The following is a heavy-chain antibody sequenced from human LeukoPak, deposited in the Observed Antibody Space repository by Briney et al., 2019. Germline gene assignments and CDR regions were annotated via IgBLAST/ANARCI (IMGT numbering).Heavy chain of an antibody. CDR2: IYYSGST. J-gene: IGHJ4*02. D-gene: IGHD6-19*01. CDR1: GGSISSYY. Sequence: SETLSLTCTVSGGSISSYYWSWIRQPPGKGLEWIGYIYYSGSTNYNPSLKSRVTISVDTSKNQFSLKLSSVTAADTAVYYCARESSSGFYFHYWGQGALVTVSS. V-gene: IGHV4-59*01. CDR3: ARESSSGFYFHY.